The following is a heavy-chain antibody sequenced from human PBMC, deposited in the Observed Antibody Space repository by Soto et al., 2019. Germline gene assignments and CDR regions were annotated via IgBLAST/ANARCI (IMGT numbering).Heavy chain of an antibody. V-gene: IGHV3-23*01. CDR1: GFTFNNYS. Sequence: PRDSXRLSCTSSGFTFNNYSINLFRHAPGKGIEWVAIIGGIGQYSFYEDSVKGRSTFSRENSKNTIYMEMNNLRTEDKAIYFCAKGGTSKIYGIDAWGQGTAVTVYS. CDR2: IGGIGQYS. J-gene: IGHJ6*02. D-gene: IGHD3-16*01. CDR3: AKGGTSKIYGIDA.